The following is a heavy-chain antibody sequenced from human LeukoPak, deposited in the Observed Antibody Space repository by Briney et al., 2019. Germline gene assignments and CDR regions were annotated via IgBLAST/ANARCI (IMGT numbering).Heavy chain of an antibody. D-gene: IGHD3-3*01. CDR2: IYTSGRT. CDR3: ESDITVFGVLRRINY. CDR1: GGSISSGSYY. Sequence: PSQTLSLTCTVSGGSISSGSYYWSWLRQPAGKGVEWIVRIYTSGRTNYNPSLKSRVTISVDTSKNQFSLKLSYVMTADKTVYYYESDITVFGVLRRINYWGQGTLVTVSS. J-gene: IGHJ4*02. V-gene: IGHV4-61*02.